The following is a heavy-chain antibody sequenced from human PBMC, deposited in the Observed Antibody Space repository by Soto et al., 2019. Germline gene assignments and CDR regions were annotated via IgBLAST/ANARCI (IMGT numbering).Heavy chain of an antibody. Sequence: VASVKVSCKASGYTFSDYAIHWVRQAPGQRPEWMGWINAGNGNTKYSQKFQGRVTITRDTSASTAYMELSSLRSEDTAVYYCARGTPVWFDPWGQGTLVTVSS. J-gene: IGHJ5*02. D-gene: IGHD3-10*01. V-gene: IGHV1-3*01. CDR1: GYTFSDYA. CDR2: INAGNGNT. CDR3: ARGTPVWFDP.